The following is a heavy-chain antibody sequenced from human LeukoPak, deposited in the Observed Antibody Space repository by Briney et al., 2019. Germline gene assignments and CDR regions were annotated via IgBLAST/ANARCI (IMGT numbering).Heavy chain of an antibody. V-gene: IGHV1-18*01. J-gene: IGHJ5*02. CDR3: ARGRENWFDP. CDR2: ISPYNGNT. CDR1: GYTFTGYG. Sequence: ASVKVSCKASGYTFTGYGISWGRQAPGQGLEWMGWISPYNGNTDYAQKLQGRVTMTTDTSTTTVYMELRSLTSDDTAVYYCARGRENWFDPWGQGTLVTVSS.